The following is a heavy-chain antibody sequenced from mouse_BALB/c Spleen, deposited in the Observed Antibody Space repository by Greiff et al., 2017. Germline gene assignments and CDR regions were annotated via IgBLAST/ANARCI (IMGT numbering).Heavy chain of an antibody. V-gene: IGHV5-6-4*01. Sequence: EVKLMESGGGLVKPGGSLKLSCAASGFTFSSYTMSWVRQTPEKRLEWVATISSGGSYTYYPDSVKGRFTISRDNAKNTLYLQMSSLKSEDTAMYYCTRDMYGNYVGDYWGQGTTLTVSS. CDR2: ISSGGSYT. CDR1: GFTFSSYT. D-gene: IGHD2-10*02. J-gene: IGHJ2*01. CDR3: TRDMYGNYVGDY.